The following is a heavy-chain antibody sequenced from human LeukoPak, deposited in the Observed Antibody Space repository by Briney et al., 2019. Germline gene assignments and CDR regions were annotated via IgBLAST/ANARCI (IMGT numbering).Heavy chain of an antibody. CDR3: AKSGGYGLIDY. CDR1: GASISGSGYY. V-gene: IGHV4-39*01. CDR2: IYYSGST. D-gene: IGHD1-26*01. Sequence: SETLSLTCAVSGASISGSGYYWGWIRQPPGKGLEWIGNIYYSGSTYYNASLQSRVAISIDTSKNQFSLRPNSVTAADTAMYYCAKSGGYGLIDYWGQGTLVTVSS. J-gene: IGHJ4*02.